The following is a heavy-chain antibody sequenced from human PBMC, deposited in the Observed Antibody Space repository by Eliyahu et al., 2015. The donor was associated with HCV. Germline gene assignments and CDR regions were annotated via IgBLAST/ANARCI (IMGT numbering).Heavy chain of an antibody. CDR1: GGSFSGYY. CDR3: ARGRAFDY. Sequence: QVQLQQWGAGLLKPSETLSLTCAVYGGSFSGYYWSWXRQPPGKGLQWIGEINHSGSTNYNPSLKSRVTISVDTSKNQFSLKLSSVTAADTAVYYCARGRAFDYWGQGTLVTVSS. J-gene: IGHJ4*02. CDR2: INHSGST. V-gene: IGHV4-34*01.